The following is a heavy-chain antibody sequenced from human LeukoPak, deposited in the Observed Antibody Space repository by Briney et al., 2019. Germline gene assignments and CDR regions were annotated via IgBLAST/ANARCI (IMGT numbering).Heavy chain of an antibody. D-gene: IGHD3-10*01. V-gene: IGHV1-24*01. CDR2: FDPEDGET. Sequence: GASVKVSCKVSGYTLTELSMHWVRQAPGKGLEWMGGFDPEDGETIYAQKFQGRVTMTEDTSTDTAYMELSSLRSEDTAVYYCATDRPYYGSGSYYMTHWGQGILVTVSS. J-gene: IGHJ4*02. CDR1: GYTLTELS. CDR3: ATDRPYYGSGSYYMTH.